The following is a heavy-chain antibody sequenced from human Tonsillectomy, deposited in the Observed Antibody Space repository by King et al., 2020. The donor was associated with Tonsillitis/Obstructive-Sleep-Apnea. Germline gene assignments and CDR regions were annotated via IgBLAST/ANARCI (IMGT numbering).Heavy chain of an antibody. Sequence: VQLQQWGAGPLKPSETLSLTCAVYGESFSGHYWSWIRQPPGKGLEWIGEINHSGSTNYNPSLKSRVSISVDTSKNQFSLNLRSVTAAETALYYCARRHSVNVFPFDYWGQGTLVTVSS. CDR3: ARRHSVNVFPFDY. V-gene: IGHV4-34*01. J-gene: IGHJ4*02. CDR1: GESFSGHY. D-gene: IGHD2/OR15-2a*01. CDR2: INHSGST.